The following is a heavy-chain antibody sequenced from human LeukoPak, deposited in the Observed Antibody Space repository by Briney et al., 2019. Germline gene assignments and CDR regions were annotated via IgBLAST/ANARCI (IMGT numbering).Heavy chain of an antibody. CDR2: ISGSSNYV. V-gene: IGHV3-21*06. Sequence: PGGSLRLSCAASGFTFSSYSMNWVRQAPGKGLEWVSSISGSSNYVFYADSVKGRFTISRDNAKNSLYLQINRLRAEDTAVYYCAPNVGIDRLPIDYWGQGTLVTVSS. CDR1: GFTFSSYS. D-gene: IGHD3-9*01. CDR3: APNVGIDRLPIDY. J-gene: IGHJ4*02.